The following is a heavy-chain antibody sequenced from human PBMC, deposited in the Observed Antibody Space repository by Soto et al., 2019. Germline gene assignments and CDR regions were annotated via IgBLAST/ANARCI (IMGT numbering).Heavy chain of an antibody. CDR3: ARDPGTIWNYDPSGWFDP. J-gene: IGHJ5*02. D-gene: IGHD1-7*01. Sequence: PSETLCLTCTVPGGSISSYYVSWIRQPPGKGLEWVGYIYYSGSTNYNPSLKSRVTISVDTSKNQFSLKLSSVTAADTAVYYCARDPGTIWNYDPSGWFDPWGQGTLVTVSS. CDR2: IYYSGST. V-gene: IGHV4-59*01. CDR1: GGSISSYY.